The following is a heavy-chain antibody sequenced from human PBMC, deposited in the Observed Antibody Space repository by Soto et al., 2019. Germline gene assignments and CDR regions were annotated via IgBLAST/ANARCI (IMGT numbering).Heavy chain of an antibody. J-gene: IGHJ4*02. CDR2: MLYTGTT. CDR1: SDSINNYY. V-gene: IGHV4-59*01. Sequence: QVRLQESGPGLVTPSETLSLICSVSSDSINNYYWSWVRQPPGKGLEWLGCMLYTGTTKYNPSLMGRIPISGDASKSQFSLKLTFVTAADTAVYYWARVSGFEYGYPQQFDSWGQGSLVTVSS. CDR3: ARVSGFEYGYPQQFDS. D-gene: IGHD5-18*01.